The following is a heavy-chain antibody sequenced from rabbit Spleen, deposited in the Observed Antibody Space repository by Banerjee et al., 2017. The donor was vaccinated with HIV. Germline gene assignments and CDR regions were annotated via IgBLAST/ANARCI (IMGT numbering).Heavy chain of an antibody. J-gene: IGHJ4*01. V-gene: IGHV1S45*01. CDR3: VRDQAGDADYGPYYLNL. Sequence: QEQLEESGGGLVKPEGSLTLTCKASGFDLSSYYYMCWVRQAPGKGLEWIGCIYTSSGSTWYASWVNGRFTISKTSSTTVTLQMNSLTAADTATYFCVRDQAGDADYGPYYLNLWGPGTLVTVS. CDR1: GFDLSSYYY. D-gene: IGHD2-1*01. CDR2: IYTSSGST.